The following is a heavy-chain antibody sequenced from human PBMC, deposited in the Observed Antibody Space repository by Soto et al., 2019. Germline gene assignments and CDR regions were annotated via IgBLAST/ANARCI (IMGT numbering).Heavy chain of an antibody. J-gene: IGHJ4*02. V-gene: IGHV3-33*01. CDR3: ARGGYDILVARKGFDY. D-gene: IGHD3-9*01. CDR2: IWYDGSNK. Sequence: GGSLRLSCAASGFTFSSYGMHWVRQAPGKGLEWVAVIWYDGSNKYYVDSVKGRFTISRDNSKNTRYLQMNSLRAEDTAVYYCARGGYDILVARKGFDYWGQGTLVTVSS. CDR1: GFTFSSYG.